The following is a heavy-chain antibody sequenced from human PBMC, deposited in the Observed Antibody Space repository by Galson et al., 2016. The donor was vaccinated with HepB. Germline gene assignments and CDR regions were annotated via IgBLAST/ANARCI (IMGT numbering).Heavy chain of an antibody. V-gene: IGHV1-2*04. CDR2: INPNSGGT. CDR1: GYTFNSYY. J-gene: IGHJ6*02. CDR3: ARSQASYYYHAMDV. Sequence: SVKVSCKASGYTFNSYYLHWVRQAPGQGLEWMGWINPNSGGTNYAQKFQGWVTITSDTSISTADMELRRLRSEDTAVYYCARSQASYYYHAMDVWGQGTTVTVSS.